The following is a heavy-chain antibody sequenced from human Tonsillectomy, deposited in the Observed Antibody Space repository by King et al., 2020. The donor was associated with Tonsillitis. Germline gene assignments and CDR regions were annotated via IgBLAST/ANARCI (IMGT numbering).Heavy chain of an antibody. J-gene: IGHJ4*02. CDR1: GYTFTDYY. V-gene: IGHV1-2*04. D-gene: IGHD6-13*01. CDR2: INPNSGCT. Sequence: VQLVQSGTEVKKPGASVKVSCKASGYTFTDYYMHWVRQAPGQGLEWMGWINPNSGCTNYAQKFQGWVTMTRDTSISTAYMELSRLTSDDTAVYYCASGRMAAADTGLFDYWGQGTLVTVSS. CDR3: ASGRMAAADTGLFDY.